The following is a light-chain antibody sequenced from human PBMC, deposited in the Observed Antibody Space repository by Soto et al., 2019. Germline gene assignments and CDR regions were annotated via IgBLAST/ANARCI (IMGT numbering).Light chain of an antibody. V-gene: IGKV3-11*01. CDR1: QSVAIY. CDR2: DAS. CDR3: QQRSNWLT. J-gene: IGKJ4*01. Sequence: EILLTQSPATLSLSPGERATLSCRASQSVAIYLAWYQHKPGQAPRLLIYDASSRATGIPARFSGSGSGTDFTLTISSLEPEDFAVYYCQQRSNWLTFGGGTKVDIK.